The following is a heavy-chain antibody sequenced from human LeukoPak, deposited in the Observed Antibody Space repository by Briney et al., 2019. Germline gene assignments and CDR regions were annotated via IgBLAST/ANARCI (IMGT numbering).Heavy chain of an antibody. CDR2: IPDSGNT. V-gene: IGHV4-38-2*02. J-gene: IGHJ1*01. D-gene: IGHD3-16*02. CDR1: GDSFNNGLY. Sequence: SETLSLTCTVSGDSFNNGLYWGWVRPPPGKGLEWIGSIPDSGNTYYNPSLKSRVTISVDTSKKQFSLKLNSVTAADTAVYYCANLSIHHWGQGNLVTVPS. CDR3: ANLSIHH.